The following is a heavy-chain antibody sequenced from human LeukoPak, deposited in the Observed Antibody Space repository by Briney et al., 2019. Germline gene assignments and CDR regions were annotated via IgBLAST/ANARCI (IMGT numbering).Heavy chain of an antibody. CDR3: ARQTMILVVERKLVFDP. CDR2: IKQDGSGK. J-gene: IGHJ5*02. V-gene: IGHV3-7*01. Sequence: QPGGSLRLSCAASGFTFSRYWMSWVRQAPGKGLEWVANIKQDGSGKYYVDSVKGRFTISRDNAKNSLYLQMNSLRGDDTAVYYCARQTMILVVERKLVFDPWGQGTLVTVSS. CDR1: GFTFSRYW. D-gene: IGHD3-22*01.